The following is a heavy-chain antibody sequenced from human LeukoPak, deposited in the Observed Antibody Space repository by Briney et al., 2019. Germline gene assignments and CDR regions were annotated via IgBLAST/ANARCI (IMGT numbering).Heavy chain of an antibody. CDR3: AREALSAFDI. Sequence: SETLSLTCTVSGGSISSSSYYWGWIRQPPGKGLEWIGEIYHSGSTNYNPSLKSRVTISVDKSKNQFSLKLSSVTAADTAVYYCAREALSAFDIWGQGTMVTVSS. CDR2: IYHSGST. CDR1: GGSISSSSYY. J-gene: IGHJ3*02. V-gene: IGHV4-39*07.